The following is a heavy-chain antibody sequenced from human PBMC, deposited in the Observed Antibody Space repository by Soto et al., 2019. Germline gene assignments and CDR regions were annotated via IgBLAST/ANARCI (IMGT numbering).Heavy chain of an antibody. V-gene: IGHV1-3*01. Sequence: GDSVKVSFKASGYPFTSYALHLVRQAPGQGLEWMGWINVGNGYTKYSQRFQARVTITRDTSANTAYMDLSSLRSEDTAMYYCARGSIAVDGSNDLDVWGQGTTVTVSS. CDR3: ARGSIAVDGSNDLDV. CDR2: INVGNGYT. CDR1: GYPFTSYA. D-gene: IGHD6-19*01. J-gene: IGHJ6*02.